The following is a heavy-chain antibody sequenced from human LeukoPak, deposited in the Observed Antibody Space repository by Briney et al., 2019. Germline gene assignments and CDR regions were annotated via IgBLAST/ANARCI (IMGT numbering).Heavy chain of an antibody. D-gene: IGHD6-13*01. V-gene: IGHV3-23*01. J-gene: IGHJ4*02. CDR3: AKHSSGWYSFDF. Sequence: GGSLRLSCAASGFAFSTYAMRWVRQAPGKGLEWVSMGDSGGSIDYAGAGKGRFTSCRDNSKNTLWLQMNSLRAEDTAVYYCAKHSSGWYSFDFWGQGILVTVSS. CDR2: MGDSGGSI. CDR1: GFAFSTYA.